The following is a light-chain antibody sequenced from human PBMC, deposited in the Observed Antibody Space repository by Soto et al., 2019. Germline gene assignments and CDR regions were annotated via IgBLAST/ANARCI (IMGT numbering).Light chain of an antibody. J-gene: IGLJ2*01. V-gene: IGLV2-14*01. Sequence: QSALTQPASLSGSPGQSITISCAGTSSDIGGSKYVSWYQQHPGKAPKLLLYEVTYRPSGVSARFSGSKSGNMASLTVSGLQADDEADYYCCSSVRNVSFHVLFGGGTKLTVL. CDR2: EVT. CDR1: SSDIGGSKY. CDR3: CSSVRNVSFHVL.